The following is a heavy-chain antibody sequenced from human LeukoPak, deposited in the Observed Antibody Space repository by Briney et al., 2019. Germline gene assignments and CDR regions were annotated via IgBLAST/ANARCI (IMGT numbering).Heavy chain of an antibody. CDR1: GFSFSSSW. J-gene: IGHJ4*02. D-gene: IGHD3-10*02. Sequence: SGGSLRLSCAASGFSFSSSWMHWFRQGPGKGPVWVSRITSDGRATIYADSVKGRFSISRDNSKNTLYLQMNSLRVDDTAVYYCARDRYYVPDYWGQGTLVTVSS. V-gene: IGHV3-74*01. CDR2: ITSDGRAT. CDR3: ARDRYYVPDY.